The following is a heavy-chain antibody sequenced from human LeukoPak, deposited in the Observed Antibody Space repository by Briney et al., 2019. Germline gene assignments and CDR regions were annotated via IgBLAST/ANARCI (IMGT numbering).Heavy chain of an antibody. CDR3: AKDRESYYCTSTSCYLDY. D-gene: IGHD2-2*01. CDR1: GFTFSSYG. J-gene: IGHJ4*02. CDR2: IRYDGSNK. Sequence: GGSLRLSCAASGFTFSSYGMHWVRQAPGKGLEWVAFIRYDGSNKYYADSVKGRFTISRDNSKNTLYLQMNSLRAEDTVVYYCAKDRESYYCTSTSCYLDYWGQGTLVTVSS. V-gene: IGHV3-30*02.